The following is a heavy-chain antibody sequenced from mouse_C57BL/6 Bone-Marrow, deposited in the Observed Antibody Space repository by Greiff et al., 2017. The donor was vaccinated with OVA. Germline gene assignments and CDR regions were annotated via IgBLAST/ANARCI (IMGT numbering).Heavy chain of an antibody. Sequence: EVKLMESGEGLVKPGGSLKLSCAASGFTFSSYAMSWVRQTPEKRLEWVAYISSGGDYIYYADTVKGRFTISRDNARNTLYLQMSSLKSEDTAMYYCTRGAHGYAMDYWGQGTSVTVSS. V-gene: IGHV5-9-1*02. D-gene: IGHD1-3*01. CDR2: ISSGGDYI. J-gene: IGHJ4*01. CDR1: GFTFSSYA. CDR3: TRGAHGYAMDY.